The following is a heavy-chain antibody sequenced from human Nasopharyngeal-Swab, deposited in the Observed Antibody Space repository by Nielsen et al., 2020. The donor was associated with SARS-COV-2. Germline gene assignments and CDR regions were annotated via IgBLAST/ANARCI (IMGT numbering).Heavy chain of an antibody. V-gene: IGHV4-39*01. CDR2: IYYSGST. D-gene: IGHD4-17*01. J-gene: IGHJ3*02. Sequence: RQAPGKGLEWIGSIYYSGSTYYNPSLKSRVTISVDTSRNQFSLKLSSVTAADTAVYYCARHGTTVTRNYAFDIWGQGTTVTVSS. CDR3: ARHGTTVTRNYAFDI.